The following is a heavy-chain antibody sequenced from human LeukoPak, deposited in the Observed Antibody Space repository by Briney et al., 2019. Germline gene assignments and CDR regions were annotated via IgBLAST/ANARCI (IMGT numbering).Heavy chain of an antibody. D-gene: IGHD3-9*01. V-gene: IGHV3-11*01. CDR3: AREPRLRYFGWLYFDAFDI. Sequence: GGSLRLSCAASGFTFSDYYMSWIRQAPGKGLEWVSYISSSGSTIYYADSVKGRFTISRDNAKNSMKLQMNSLRAEDTAVYYCAREPRLRYFGWLYFDAFDIWGQGTMVTVSS. CDR1: GFTFSDYY. CDR2: ISSSGSTI. J-gene: IGHJ3*02.